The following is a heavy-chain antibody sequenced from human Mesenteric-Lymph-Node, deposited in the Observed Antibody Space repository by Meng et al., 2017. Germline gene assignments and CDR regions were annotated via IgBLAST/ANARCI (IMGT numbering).Heavy chain of an antibody. CDR2: VYHNGVT. J-gene: IGHJ4*02. CDR1: GGSLSGYY. CDR3: ARGGATPMIIKY. Sequence: QVQRKQWGAEVWKPSETLSLTCAVYGGSLSGYYWSWIRQPPGKGLEWMGEVYHNGVTKYSPSLRSRVVISIDTSKNQFSLNLRSVSAADTAMYYCARGGATPMIIKYWGPGTLVTVSS. V-gene: IGHV4-34*02. D-gene: IGHD3-10*01.